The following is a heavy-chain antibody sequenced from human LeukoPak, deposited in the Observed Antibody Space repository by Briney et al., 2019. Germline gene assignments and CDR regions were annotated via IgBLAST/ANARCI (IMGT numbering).Heavy chain of an antibody. V-gene: IGHV3-7*01. D-gene: IGHD1-26*01. Sequence: PGGSLRLSCAVSGFTFSGFWMSWSRQAPGKGLEWVASINSDGSEGYYADVVKGRFTISRDNAKNSLYLQMNSLRAEDTAVYFCARGGSYSLAIGQWGQGTLVTVSS. CDR2: INSDGSEG. J-gene: IGHJ4*02. CDR1: GFTFSGFW. CDR3: ARGGSYSLAIGQ.